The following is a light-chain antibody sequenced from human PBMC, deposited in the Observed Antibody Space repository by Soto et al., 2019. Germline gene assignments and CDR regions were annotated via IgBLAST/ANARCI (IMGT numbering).Light chain of an antibody. V-gene: IGLV2-14*01. CDR1: SSDVGGYNY. Sequence: QSVLTQPASVSGSPGQSITISCTGTSSDVGGYNYVSWYQQHPGKAPKLMIYEVSNRPSGVSNRFSGSKSGNTASLTISGLQAEDEADYYCSSHAGSNNYVFGTGTKGTVL. CDR2: EVS. CDR3: SSHAGSNNYV. J-gene: IGLJ1*01.